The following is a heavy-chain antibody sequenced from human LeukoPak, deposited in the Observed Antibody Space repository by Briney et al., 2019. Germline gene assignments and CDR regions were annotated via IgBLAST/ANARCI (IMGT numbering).Heavy chain of an antibody. Sequence: PGGSLRLSCAASGFPFSSYSMNWVRQAPGKGLEWVSSISSSSSYIYYADSVKCRFTISRDNAKNSLYLQMNSLRAEDTAVYYCARDSPTVTSQAIDYWGQGTLVTVSS. CDR3: ARDSPTVTSQAIDY. D-gene: IGHD4-17*01. J-gene: IGHJ4*02. CDR2: ISSSSSYI. CDR1: GFPFSSYS. V-gene: IGHV3-21*01.